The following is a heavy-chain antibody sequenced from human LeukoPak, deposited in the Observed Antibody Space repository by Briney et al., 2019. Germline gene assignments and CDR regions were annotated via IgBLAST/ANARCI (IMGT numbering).Heavy chain of an antibody. CDR2: ISAYNGNT. CDR1: GGTFSSYA. Sequence: ASVKVSCKASGGTFSSYAISWVRQAPGQGLEWMGWISAYNGNTNYAQKLQGRVTMTTDTSTSTAYMELRSLRSDDTAVYYCARDGIQLWFTAFDYWGQGTLVTVSS. D-gene: IGHD5-18*01. J-gene: IGHJ4*02. CDR3: ARDGIQLWFTAFDY. V-gene: IGHV1-18*01.